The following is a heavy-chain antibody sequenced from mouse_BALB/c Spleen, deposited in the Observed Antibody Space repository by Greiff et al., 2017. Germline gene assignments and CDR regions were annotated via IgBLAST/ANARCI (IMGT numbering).Heavy chain of an antibody. D-gene: IGHD2-4*01. Sequence: QVQLQQSGAELMKPGASVKISCKATGYTFSSYWIEWVKQRPGHGLEWIGEILPGSGSTNYNEKFKGKATFTADTSSNTAYMQLSSLTSEDSAVYYCARLGTMITTRGWFAYWGQGTLVTVSA. CDR3: ARLGTMITTRGWFAY. V-gene: IGHV1-9*01. CDR1: GYTFSSYW. J-gene: IGHJ3*01. CDR2: ILPGSGST.